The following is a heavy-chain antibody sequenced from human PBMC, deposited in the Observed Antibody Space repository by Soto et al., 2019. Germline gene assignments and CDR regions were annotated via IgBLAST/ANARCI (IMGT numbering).Heavy chain of an antibody. V-gene: IGHV1-69*06. CDR2: IIPIFGTA. CDR3: ARGYCSGGSCYGARYYYGMDV. J-gene: IGHJ6*02. Sequence: QVQLVQSGAEVKKPGSSVKVSCKASGGTFSSYAISWVRQAPGQGLEWMGGIIPIFGTANYAQKFQGRVTITADKSTSTAYMELSSLRSEDTAVYYCARGYCSGGSCYGARYYYGMDVWGQGTMVTVSS. D-gene: IGHD2-15*01. CDR1: GGTFSSYA.